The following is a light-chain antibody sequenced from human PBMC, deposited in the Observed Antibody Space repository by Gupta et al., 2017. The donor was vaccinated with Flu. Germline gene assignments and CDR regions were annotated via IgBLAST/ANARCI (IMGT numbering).Light chain of an antibody. CDR1: SGSIDTNY. V-gene: IGLV6-57*01. Sequence: NFMLTQPHSVSESPGTTVTISCTRSSGSIDTNYVQWYQQRPDSSPTIVIYEDNLRPSVVPDRFSGSIDTSSNSASLTISGLQTEDEADYFCQSYDSFNRYVVFGGGTKLTVL. CDR3: QSYDSFNRYVV. J-gene: IGLJ2*01. CDR2: EDN.